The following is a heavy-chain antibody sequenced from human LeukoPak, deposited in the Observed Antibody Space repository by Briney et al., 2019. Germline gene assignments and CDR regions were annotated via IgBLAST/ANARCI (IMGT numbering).Heavy chain of an antibody. CDR2: IYYSGST. V-gene: IGHV4-59*12. CDR1: GGSISSDY. D-gene: IGHD2/OR15-2a*01. CDR3: ARGIFAFDI. Sequence: PSETLSLTCTVSGGSISSDYWSWIPQPPGKGLEWIGHIYYSGSTNYNPSLKSRVTISVDTSKNQFSLKLSSVTAADTAVYYCARGIFAFDIWGQGTMVTVSS. J-gene: IGHJ3*02.